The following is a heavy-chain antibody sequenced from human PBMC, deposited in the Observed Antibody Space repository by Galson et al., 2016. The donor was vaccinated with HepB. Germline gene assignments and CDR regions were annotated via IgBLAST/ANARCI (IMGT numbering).Heavy chain of an antibody. D-gene: IGHD2-2*01. CDR3: ARADLVVVPTSTEWFDP. Sequence: TLSLTCIVSGGSISSYNYYWGWIRQPPGRGLEWIGSIYYSGDTYYNPSLKSRVTMSVDTSKNQISLRLSSVTAADTAIYYCARADLVVVPTSTEWFDPWGQGTLVIVSS. V-gene: IGHV4-39*01. CDR2: IYYSGDT. CDR1: GGSISSYNYY. J-gene: IGHJ5*02.